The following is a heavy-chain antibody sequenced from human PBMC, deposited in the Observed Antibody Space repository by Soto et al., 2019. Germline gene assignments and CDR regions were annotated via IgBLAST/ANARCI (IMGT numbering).Heavy chain of an antibody. Sequence: QVQLVESGGGVVQPGRSLRLSCAASGFTFSTYGMHWVRQAPGKGLEWVAIIWYDGSNKYYTDSVKGRFTISRDNSKNTLYLQMNSLRVEDTAVDYCARGGGGSYCSGGSCFFDYWGQGTLVTVSS. CDR2: IWYDGSNK. J-gene: IGHJ4*02. V-gene: IGHV3-33*01. CDR1: GFTFSTYG. CDR3: ARGGGGSYCSGGSCFFDY. D-gene: IGHD2-15*01.